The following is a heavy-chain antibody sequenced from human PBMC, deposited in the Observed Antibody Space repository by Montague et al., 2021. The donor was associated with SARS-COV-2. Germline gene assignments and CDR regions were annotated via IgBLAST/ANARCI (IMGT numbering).Heavy chain of an antibody. CDR2: IYYSGST. CDR3: AREGLKRLLWFGEGYYYGMAV. D-gene: IGHD3-10*01. V-gene: IGHV4-30-4*01. J-gene: IGHJ6*02. CDR1: GGSISSGDYY. Sequence: TLSLTCTVSGGSISSGDYYWSWIRQPPGKGLEWIGYIYYSGSTXYKPSLKSRVTISVDTSKNQFSLKLSSVTAADTAVYYCAREGLKRLLWFGEGYYYGMAVWGQGTTVTVSS.